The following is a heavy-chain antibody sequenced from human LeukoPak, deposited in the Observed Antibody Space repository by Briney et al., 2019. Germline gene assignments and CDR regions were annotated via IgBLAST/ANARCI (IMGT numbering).Heavy chain of an antibody. CDR2: VKQDGSEK. V-gene: IGHV3-7*01. CDR1: GFTFSSYW. D-gene: IGHD3-10*01. Sequence: PGGSLRLSCAASGFTFSSYWMSWVRQAPGKGLEWVANVKQDGSEKYSVDSVKGRFTISRDNAKNSVYLQMTSLRAEDTAVYYCARAPRGWTAVPDYWGQGTLVTVSS. CDR3: ARAPRGWTAVPDY. J-gene: IGHJ4*02.